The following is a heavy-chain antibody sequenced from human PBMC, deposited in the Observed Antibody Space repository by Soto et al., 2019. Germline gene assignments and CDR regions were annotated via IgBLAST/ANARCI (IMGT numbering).Heavy chain of an antibody. V-gene: IGHV1-69*13. CDR3: ARGWEDYYGDSSQGLMDV. CDR2: IIPIFGTA. Sequence: GASVKVSCKASGGTFSSYAISWVRQAPGQGLEWMGGIIPIFGTANYAQKFQGRVTITADESTSTAYMELSSLRSEDTAVYYCARGWEDYYGDSSQGLMDVWGQGTTVTVSS. J-gene: IGHJ6*02. CDR1: GGTFSSYA. D-gene: IGHD4-17*01.